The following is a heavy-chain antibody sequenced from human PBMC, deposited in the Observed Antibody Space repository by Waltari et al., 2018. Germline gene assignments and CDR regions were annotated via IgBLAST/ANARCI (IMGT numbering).Heavy chain of an antibody. CDR1: GFTFGKFA. CDR2: ISAGGATS. V-gene: IGHV3-23*01. J-gene: IGHJ3*02. Sequence: EVQLLESEGDLVQPGGSLGPSCAASGFTFGKFALTWVRQAPGRGLGCVSLISAGGATSYYADSVRGRFTISRDNSKNTLYLQMNSLRADDTAVYYCVKDLSDRFGELSAAFDIWGQGTKVTVSS. D-gene: IGHD3-10*01. CDR3: VKDLSDRFGELSAAFDI.